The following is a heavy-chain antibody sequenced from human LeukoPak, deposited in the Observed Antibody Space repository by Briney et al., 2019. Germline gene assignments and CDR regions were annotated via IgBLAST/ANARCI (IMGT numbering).Heavy chain of an antibody. Sequence: PGGSLRPSCAASGFTFSSYWMHWVRQAPGKGLGWVSHINSVGSITNYADSVKGRFTISRDNAKNTLYLQMNSLKAEDTAVYYGVRDRWTSDYWGQGTLVTVSS. D-gene: IGHD4-23*01. CDR3: VRDRWTSDY. V-gene: IGHV3-74*01. CDR2: INSVGSIT. CDR1: GFTFSSYW. J-gene: IGHJ4*02.